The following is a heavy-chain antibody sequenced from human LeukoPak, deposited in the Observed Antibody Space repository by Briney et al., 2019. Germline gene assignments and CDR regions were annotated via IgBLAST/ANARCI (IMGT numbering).Heavy chain of an antibody. V-gene: IGHV3-7*03. CDR3: AREVSYYYGSGSYYKSNYFDY. CDR2: IKQDGGEK. D-gene: IGHD3-10*01. Sequence: GGSLRLSCAASGFTFSSYWMSWVRQPPGKGLEWVANIKQDGGEKYYVDSVKGRFTISRDNAKNSLYLQMNSLRAEDTAVYYCAREVSYYYGSGSYYKSNYFDYWGQGTLVTVSS. CDR1: GFTFSSYW. J-gene: IGHJ4*02.